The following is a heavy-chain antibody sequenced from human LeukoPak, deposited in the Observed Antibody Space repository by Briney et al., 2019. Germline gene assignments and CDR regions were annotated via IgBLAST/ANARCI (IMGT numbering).Heavy chain of an antibody. J-gene: IGHJ6*02. D-gene: IGHD2-2*01. V-gene: IGHV4-59*12. CDR2: IYYSGST. CDR3: ARVRGTCSSTSCPYYYYYGMDV. CDR1: GGSFSGYY. Sequence: SETLSLTCAVYGGSFSGYYWSWIRQPPGKGLEWIGYIYYSGSTNYNPSLKSRVTISVDTSKNQFSLKLSSVTAADTAVYYCARVRGTCSSTSCPYYYYYGMDVWGQGTTVTVSS.